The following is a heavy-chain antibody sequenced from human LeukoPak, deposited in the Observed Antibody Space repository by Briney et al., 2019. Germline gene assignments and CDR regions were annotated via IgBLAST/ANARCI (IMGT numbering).Heavy chain of an antibody. Sequence: GETLRLSCAASGFTFSSHGMNWVRQAPGKGLEWVSGISGSGGNTYYADSVKGRFTISRDNSKNTLYLQMNSLRAEDTAVYYCAKKGVGAVAGSNWFDPWGQGTLVTVSS. J-gene: IGHJ5*02. CDR3: AKKGVGAVAGSNWFDP. CDR2: ISGSGGNT. CDR1: GFTFSSHG. D-gene: IGHD6-19*01. V-gene: IGHV3-23*01.